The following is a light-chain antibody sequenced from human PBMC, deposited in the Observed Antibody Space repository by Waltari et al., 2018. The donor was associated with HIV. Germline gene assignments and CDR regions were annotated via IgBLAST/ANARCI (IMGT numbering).Light chain of an antibody. CDR3: GSRDSSGYSFG. CDR2: GTN. J-gene: IGLJ1*01. Sequence: SSDLTQDPGVSVALGQTVRITCQGDSLRTYYAAWYQKKPGQAPILVVYGTNNRPAGVPDRFSGSTSGNTASLTITGAQAVDEADYYCGSRDSSGYSFGFGPGTKVTVL. V-gene: IGLV3-19*01. CDR1: SLRTYY.